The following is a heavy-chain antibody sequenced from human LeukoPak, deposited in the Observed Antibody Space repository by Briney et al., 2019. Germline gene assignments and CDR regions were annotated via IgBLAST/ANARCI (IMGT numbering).Heavy chain of an antibody. D-gene: IGHD6-13*01. CDR3: AKDLLIYQGSWSAG. Sequence: PGGTLRLSCVASGFTFSRHGLNWVRQAPGKGLEWVSAISGSGGSTYYADSVKGRFTISRDNSKNTLYLQMNSLRAEDTAVYYCAKDLLIYQGSWSAGWGQGTLVTVSS. V-gene: IGHV3-23*01. J-gene: IGHJ4*02. CDR1: GFTFSRHG. CDR2: ISGSGGST.